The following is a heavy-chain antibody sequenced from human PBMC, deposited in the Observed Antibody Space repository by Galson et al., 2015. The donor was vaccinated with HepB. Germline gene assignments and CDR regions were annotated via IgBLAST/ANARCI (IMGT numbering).Heavy chain of an antibody. V-gene: IGHV4-39*01. Sequence: ETLSLTCTVSGGSISTTSYYWGWIRQPPGKGLEWIGNIYYSGSTYYNPSLKSRVTISVDTSKNQFSLKVSSVTAADTAVYYCARRGNGFDPWGQGSLVTVSS. CDR1: GGSISTTSYY. CDR2: IYYSGST. J-gene: IGHJ5*02. CDR3: ARRGNGFDP.